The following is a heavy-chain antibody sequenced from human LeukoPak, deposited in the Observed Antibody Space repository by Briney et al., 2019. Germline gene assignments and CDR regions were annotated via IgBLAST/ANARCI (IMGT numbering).Heavy chain of an antibody. J-gene: IGHJ6*03. Sequence: PGGSLRLSCAASGFTFSSYAMNWVRQAPGRGLEWVSGFSGSGGTTYHADSVKGRFTISRDKSKNTLYLQMDSLRAEDTAVYYCANGNRCTSPNCLGYYYFYMDVWGKGTTVTV. CDR1: GFTFSSYA. CDR2: FSGSGGTT. V-gene: IGHV3-23*01. CDR3: ANGNRCTSPNCLGYYYFYMDV. D-gene: IGHD2-8*01.